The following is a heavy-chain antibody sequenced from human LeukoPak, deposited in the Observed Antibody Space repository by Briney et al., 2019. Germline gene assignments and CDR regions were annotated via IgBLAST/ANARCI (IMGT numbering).Heavy chain of an antibody. V-gene: IGHV1-69*13. CDR3: AREALGYGPLGYFDL. Sequence: GASVKVSCKASGGTFSSYAISWVRQAPGQGLEWMGGIIPIFGTANYAQKFQGRVTITADESTSTAYMELSSLRSEDTAVYYCAREALGYGPLGYFDLWGRGTLVTVSS. D-gene: IGHD5-12*01. CDR1: GGTFSSYA. CDR2: IIPIFGTA. J-gene: IGHJ2*01.